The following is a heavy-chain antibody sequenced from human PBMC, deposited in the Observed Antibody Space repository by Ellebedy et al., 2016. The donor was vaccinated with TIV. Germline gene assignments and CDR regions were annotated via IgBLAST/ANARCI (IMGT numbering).Heavy chain of an antibody. D-gene: IGHD6-13*01. CDR2: LSNGGDPT. CDR1: GFTFGCCA. J-gene: IGHJ4*02. Sequence: PGGSLRLSCAASGFTFGCCAMSWVRQAPGKGLEWVSVLSNGGDPTYADSVKGRFTIARDNSKNTLYLQMNSLRADDTAIYYCAKLGGVLSWYADYWGLGTLVTVSS. CDR3: AKLGGVLSWYADY. V-gene: IGHV3-23*01.